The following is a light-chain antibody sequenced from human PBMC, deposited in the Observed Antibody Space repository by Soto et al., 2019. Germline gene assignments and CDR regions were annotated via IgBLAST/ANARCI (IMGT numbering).Light chain of an antibody. CDR2: DVS. CDR3: SSYTSSSTVV. Sequence: QSVLTQPASVSGSPGQSITISCTGTSSDVGGYNYVSWYQQHPGKAPKLMIYDVSNRPSGVSNRFSCSKSGNTASLTISGLQAEDEADYCCSSYTSSSTVVFGGGTKLTVL. V-gene: IGLV2-14*01. CDR1: SSDVGGYNY. J-gene: IGLJ2*01.